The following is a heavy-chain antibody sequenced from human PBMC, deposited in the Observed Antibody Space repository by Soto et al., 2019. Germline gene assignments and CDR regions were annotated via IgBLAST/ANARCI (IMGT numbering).Heavy chain of an antibody. D-gene: IGHD6-19*01. V-gene: IGHV3-33*08. J-gene: IGHJ4*02. CDR2: IWYDGSNK. CDR3: ARDEYSSGWYDY. CDR1: GFTFSNYA. Sequence: GGSLRLSCAASGFTFSNYALHWVRQAPGKGLEWVAVIWYDGSNKYYADSVKGRFTISRDNSKNTLYLQMNSLRAEDTAVYYCARDEYSSGWYDYWGQGTLVTVSS.